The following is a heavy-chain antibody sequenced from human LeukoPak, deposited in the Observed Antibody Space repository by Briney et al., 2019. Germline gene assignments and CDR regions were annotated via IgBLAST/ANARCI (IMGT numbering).Heavy chain of an antibody. Sequence: ASVTVSCKASVGTFTSYAISWVRQAPGQGLEWMGRTIPILGIANYAQKFQGRVTITADKSTSTAYMELSSLRSEDTAVYYCARSLSGSYVFPYYFDYWGQGTLVTVSS. CDR1: VGTFTSYA. CDR2: TIPILGIA. D-gene: IGHD1-26*01. V-gene: IGHV1-69*04. CDR3: ARSLSGSYVFPYYFDY. J-gene: IGHJ4*02.